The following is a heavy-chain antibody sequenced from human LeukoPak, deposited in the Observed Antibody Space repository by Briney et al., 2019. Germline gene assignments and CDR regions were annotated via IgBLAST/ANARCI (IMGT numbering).Heavy chain of an antibody. CDR3: ARDDGWLRFDS. CDR1: GGSISSYY. J-gene: IGHJ4*02. D-gene: IGHD5-24*01. CDR2: IYISGNT. V-gene: IGHV4-4*07. Sequence: PSETLSLTCTVSGGSISSYYWSWIRQPAGKGLEWIGRIYISGNTNYNPSLKSRVTMSVGTSKNQFSLKLSSVTAADTAVYYCARDDGWLRFDSWGQGTLVTVSS.